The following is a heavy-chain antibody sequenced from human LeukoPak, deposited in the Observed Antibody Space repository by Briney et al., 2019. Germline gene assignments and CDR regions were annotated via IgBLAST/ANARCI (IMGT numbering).Heavy chain of an antibody. Sequence: SETLSLTCTVSGGSISSSSYYWGWIRQPPGKGLEWIGSIYYSGSTYYNPSLKSRVTISVGTSKNQFSLKLSSVTAADTAVYYCARIRDDSSGYYLGLDFDYWGQGTLVTVSS. CDR2: IYYSGST. V-gene: IGHV4-39*07. CDR3: ARIRDDSSGYYLGLDFDY. J-gene: IGHJ4*02. CDR1: GGSISSSSYY. D-gene: IGHD3-22*01.